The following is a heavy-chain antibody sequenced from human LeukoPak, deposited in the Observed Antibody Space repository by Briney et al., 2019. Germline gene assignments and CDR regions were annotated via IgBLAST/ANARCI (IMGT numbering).Heavy chain of an antibody. CDR2: MNPNSGNT. CDR3: ASVKNGGDAFDI. Sequence: ASVKVSCKASGYTFTSYDINWVRQATGQGLEWMGWMNPNSGNTGYAQKFQGRVTMTRNTSISTAYMELSSLRPEDTAVYCCASVKNGGDAFDIWGQGTMVTVSS. D-gene: IGHD3-10*01. J-gene: IGHJ3*02. CDR1: GYTFTSYD. V-gene: IGHV1-8*01.